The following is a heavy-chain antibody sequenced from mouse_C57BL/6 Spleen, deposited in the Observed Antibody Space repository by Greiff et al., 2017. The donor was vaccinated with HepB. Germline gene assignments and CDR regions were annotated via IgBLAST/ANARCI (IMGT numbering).Heavy chain of an antibody. CDR3: ARSIITTVVATDYYAMDY. Sequence: QVQLKESGAELARPGASVKLSCKASGYTFTSYGISWVKQRTGQGLEWIGEIYPRSGNTYYNEKFKGKATLTADKSSSTAYMELRSLTSEDSAVYFCARSIITTVVATDYYAMDYWGQGTSVTVSS. J-gene: IGHJ4*01. CDR1: GYTFTSYG. CDR2: IYPRSGNT. D-gene: IGHD1-1*01. V-gene: IGHV1-81*01.